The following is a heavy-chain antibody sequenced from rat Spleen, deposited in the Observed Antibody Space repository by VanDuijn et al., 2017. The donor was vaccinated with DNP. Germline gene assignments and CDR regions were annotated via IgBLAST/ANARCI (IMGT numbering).Heavy chain of an antibody. CDR2: ISSGGNT. J-gene: IGHJ2*01. Sequence: VQLKESGPGLVQPSQTLSLTCTVSGFSLTSYGVIWVRQPPGKGLEWIAAISSGGNTYYRDSVKGRFTISRDNAKSILYLQMDSLRAEDTATYYCAIELSTGRGWGQGVMVTVSS. CDR1: GFSLTSYG. CDR3: AIELSTGRG. D-gene: IGHD4-1*01. V-gene: IGHV5-19*01.